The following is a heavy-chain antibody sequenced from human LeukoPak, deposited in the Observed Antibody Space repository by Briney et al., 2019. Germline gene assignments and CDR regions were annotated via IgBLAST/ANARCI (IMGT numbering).Heavy chain of an antibody. Sequence: ASVKVSCKASGGTFSSHAISWVRQAPGQGLEWMGGIIPIPIFGITTYAQKFQGRVTITADESTSTAYMELSSLRSEDTAVYYCARASHGDIGAFDYRGQGTLVTVSS. V-gene: IGHV1-69*10. J-gene: IGHJ4*02. CDR1: GGTFSSHA. CDR3: ARASHGDIGAFDY. D-gene: IGHD2-15*01. CDR2: IIPIPIFGIT.